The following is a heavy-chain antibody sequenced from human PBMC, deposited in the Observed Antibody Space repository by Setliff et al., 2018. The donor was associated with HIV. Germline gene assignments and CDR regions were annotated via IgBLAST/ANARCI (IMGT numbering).Heavy chain of an antibody. Sequence: SETLSLTCTVSGDSISSGSNYWSWIRQPAGKGLEWIGRIYTSGPRYNPSLMSRVTISVDTSKNHFTLKLNSVTAADTAVYYCARLTFPAMVTGNWFDPWGQGTLVTVSS. CDR3: ARLTFPAMVTGNWFDP. CDR1: GDSISSGSNY. V-gene: IGHV4-61*02. J-gene: IGHJ5*02. CDR2: IYTSGP. D-gene: IGHD5-18*01.